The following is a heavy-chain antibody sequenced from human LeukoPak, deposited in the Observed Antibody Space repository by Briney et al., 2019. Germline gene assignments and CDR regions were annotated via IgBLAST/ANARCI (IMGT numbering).Heavy chain of an antibody. CDR2: IIPIFGTA. V-gene: IGHV1-69*05. CDR3: ARGQQYYDSSAPSAFDI. Sequence: GASVKVSCKASGGTFSSYAISWVRQDPGQGLEWMGGIIPIFGTANYAQKFQGRVTITTDESTSTAYMELSSLRSEDTAVYYCARGQQYYDSSAPSAFDIWGQGTMVTVSS. CDR1: GGTFSSYA. D-gene: IGHD3-22*01. J-gene: IGHJ3*02.